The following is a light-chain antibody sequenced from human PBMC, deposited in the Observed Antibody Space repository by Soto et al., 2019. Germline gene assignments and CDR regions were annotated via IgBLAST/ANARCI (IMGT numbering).Light chain of an antibody. V-gene: IGKV3-15*01. CDR2: GAS. CDR1: QSVSSN. Sequence: EIVMTHSPATLSVSPGERATLSCRASQSVSSNLAWYQQKPGQAPRLLIYGASTRATGIPARFSGSGSGTEFTLTISSLQSEDFAVYYCQQYNNWPYTFGQGDQAGDQT. J-gene: IGKJ2*01. CDR3: QQYNNWPYT.